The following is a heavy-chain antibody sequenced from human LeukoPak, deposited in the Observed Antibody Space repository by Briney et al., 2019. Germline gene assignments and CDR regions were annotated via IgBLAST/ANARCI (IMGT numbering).Heavy chain of an antibody. D-gene: IGHD3-22*01. Sequence: GASVKVSCKASGYTFTSYYMHWVRQAPGQGLEWMGIINPSGGSTSYAQKFQGRVTLTRDTSTSTVYMELSSLRSEDTAVYYCARDSYDSRSVGAFDIWGQGTMVTVSS. CDR2: INPSGGST. CDR3: ARDSYDSRSVGAFDI. V-gene: IGHV1-46*01. CDR1: GYTFTSYY. J-gene: IGHJ3*02.